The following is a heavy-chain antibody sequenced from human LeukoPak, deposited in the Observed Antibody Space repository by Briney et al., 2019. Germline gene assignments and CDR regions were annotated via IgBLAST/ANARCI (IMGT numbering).Heavy chain of an antibody. CDR1: GFTFSIYW. V-gene: IGHV3-7*03. Sequence: GGSLRLSCAASGFTFSIYWMSWVRQAPGKGLEWVANIKQDGSEKYYVDSVKGRITISRDNAKNSLYVQMNSLRAEDTAVYYCARWGSSSSSQNYWGQGTLVTVSS. CDR3: ARWGSSSSSQNY. D-gene: IGHD6-6*01. J-gene: IGHJ4*02. CDR2: IKQDGSEK.